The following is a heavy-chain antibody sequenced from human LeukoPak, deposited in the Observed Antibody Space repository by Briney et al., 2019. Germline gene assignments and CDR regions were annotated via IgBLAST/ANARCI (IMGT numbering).Heavy chain of an antibody. J-gene: IGHJ4*02. CDR2: IYYSGST. Sequence: SETLSLTCTVSGGSISSYYWSWIRQPPGKGLEWIGYIYYSGSTNYNPSLKSRVTISVDTSKNQFSLKLSSVTAADTAVYYCVVGYYGSGSYYTDYWGQGTLVTVSS. CDR1: GGSISSYY. D-gene: IGHD3-10*01. CDR3: VVGYYGSGSYYTDY. V-gene: IGHV4-59*08.